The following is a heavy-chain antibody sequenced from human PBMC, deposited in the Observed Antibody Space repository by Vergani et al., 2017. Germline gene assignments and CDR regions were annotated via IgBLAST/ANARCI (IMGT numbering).Heavy chain of an antibody. Sequence: QVQLVQSGAEVKKLGASVKVSCKASGYTFTSYDINWVRQATGQGLGWMGWMNPNSGNTGYAQKFQGRVTITRNTSISTAYMELSSLRSEDTAVYYCARDSSSWYGNNWFDPWGQGTLVTVSS. CDR3: ARDSSSWYGNNWFDP. J-gene: IGHJ5*02. CDR2: MNPNSGNT. D-gene: IGHD6-13*01. V-gene: IGHV1-8*03. CDR1: GYTFTSYD.